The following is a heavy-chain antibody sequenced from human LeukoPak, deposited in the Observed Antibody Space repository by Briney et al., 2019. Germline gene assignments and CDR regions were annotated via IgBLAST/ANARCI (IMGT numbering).Heavy chain of an antibody. CDR3: ARGNDFWSRYYLNWFDP. Sequence: SETLSLTCTVSGGSISSYYWSWIRQPPVKGLEWIGYIYYSGSTNYNPSLKSRVTISVDTSKNQFSLKLSSVTAADTAVYYCARGNDFWSRYYLNWFDPWGQGTLVTVSS. CDR1: GGSISSYY. D-gene: IGHD3-3*01. V-gene: IGHV4-59*08. J-gene: IGHJ5*02. CDR2: IYYSGST.